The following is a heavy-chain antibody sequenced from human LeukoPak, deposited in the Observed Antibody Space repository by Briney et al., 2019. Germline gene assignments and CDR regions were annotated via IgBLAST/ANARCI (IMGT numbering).Heavy chain of an antibody. CDR3: ARVSYDFWSGYNPFDY. Sequence: PGGSLRLSCAASGFTFSSYWMSWVRQAPGKGLEWVANIKQDGSEKYYVDSVKGRFTISRDNAKNSLYLQMNSLRAEDTAVYYCARVSYDFWSGYNPFDYWGQGTLVTVSS. D-gene: IGHD3-3*01. J-gene: IGHJ4*02. V-gene: IGHV3-7*01. CDR1: GFTFSSYW. CDR2: IKQDGSEK.